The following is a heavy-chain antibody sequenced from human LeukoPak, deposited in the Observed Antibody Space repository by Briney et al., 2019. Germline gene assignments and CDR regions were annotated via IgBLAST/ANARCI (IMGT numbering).Heavy chain of an antibody. CDR3: ARLGARQILEY. J-gene: IGHJ4*02. V-gene: IGHV3-21*01. CDR1: GFTFSSYT. D-gene: IGHD4-17*01. Sequence: GGSLRLSCTASGFTFSSYTTTWVRQAPGKGLKWVSTITTGDGNTYYADPVKGRFTVSRDNAKNSLYLQMNSLRAEDTAVYYCARLGARQILEYWGQGTLVTVSS. CDR2: ITTGDGNT.